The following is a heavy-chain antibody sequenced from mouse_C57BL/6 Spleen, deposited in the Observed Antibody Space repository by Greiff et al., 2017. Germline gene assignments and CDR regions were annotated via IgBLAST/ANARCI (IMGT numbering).Heavy chain of an antibody. CDR3: ARQGDYAMDY. Sequence: EVQLVESGGDLVKPGGSLKLSCAASGFTFSSYGMSWVRQTPDQRLEWVATISSGGSYTYYPDSVKGRFTISRDNAKNTLYLQMSSLKSEDTAMYYCARQGDYAMDYWGQGTSVTVSS. J-gene: IGHJ4*01. V-gene: IGHV5-6*01. CDR1: GFTFSSYG. CDR2: ISSGGSYT.